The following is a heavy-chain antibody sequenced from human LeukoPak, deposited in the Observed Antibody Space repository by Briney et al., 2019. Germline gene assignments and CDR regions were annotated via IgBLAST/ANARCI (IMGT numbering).Heavy chain of an antibody. CDR2: ISAGAGVI. V-gene: IGHV3-48*03. D-gene: IGHD3-9*01. J-gene: IGHJ4*02. CDR1: GFTLSDYE. Sequence: GGSLRLSCAASGFTLSDYEMNWVRQAPEKGLEWVSYISAGAGVIFYADSVKGRFSITRDNAKNSLFLQMNSLRAEDTAVYYCARVRTTDTLTGYKQELDYWGRGTLVTVSS. CDR3: ARVRTTDTLTGYKQELDY.